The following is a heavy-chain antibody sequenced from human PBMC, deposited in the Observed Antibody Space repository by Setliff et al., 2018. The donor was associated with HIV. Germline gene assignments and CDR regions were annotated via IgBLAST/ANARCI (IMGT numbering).Heavy chain of an antibody. CDR3: AKDPVLATVTRYYYYYMDV. CDR2: ISGSGGST. CDR1: GFTFSTYA. D-gene: IGHD4-4*01. Sequence: QSGGSLRLSCAVSGFTFSTYAMNWVRQAPGKGLEWVSGISGSGGSTFYADSVRGRFTISRDNSKNTVYMQMNSLRAEDTALYYCAKDPVLATVTRYYYYYMDVWDKGTTVTVSS. J-gene: IGHJ6*03. V-gene: IGHV3-23*01.